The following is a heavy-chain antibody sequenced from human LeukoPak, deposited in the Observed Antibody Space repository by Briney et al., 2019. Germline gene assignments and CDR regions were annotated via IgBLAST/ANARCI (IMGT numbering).Heavy chain of an antibody. CDR3: AGRETGIWETYYYGSGSSRGAYFDY. CDR2: IYHSGST. V-gene: IGHV4-30-2*01. Sequence: SETLSLTCAVSGGSISSGGYSWSWIRQPPGKGLEWIGYIYHSGSTYYNPSLKSRVTISVDRSKNQFSLKLSSVTAADTAVYYCAGRETGIWETYYYGSGSSRGAYFDYWGQGTLVTVSS. D-gene: IGHD3-10*01. J-gene: IGHJ4*02. CDR1: GGSISSGGYS.